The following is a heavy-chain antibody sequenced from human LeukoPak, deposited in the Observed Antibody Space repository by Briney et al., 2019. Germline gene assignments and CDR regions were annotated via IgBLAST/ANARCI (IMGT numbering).Heavy chain of an antibody. CDR2: IYYSGST. V-gene: IGHV4-59*01. CDR3: ARAIWFGELLKSYYYYYYMDV. D-gene: IGHD3-10*01. J-gene: IGHJ6*03. CDR1: GGSISSYY. Sequence: MASETLSLTCTVSGGSISSYYWSWIRQPPGKGLEWIGYIYYSGSTNYNPSLKSRVTISVDTSKNQFSLKLSSVTAADTAVYYCARAIWFGELLKSYYYYYYMDVWGKGTTVTISS.